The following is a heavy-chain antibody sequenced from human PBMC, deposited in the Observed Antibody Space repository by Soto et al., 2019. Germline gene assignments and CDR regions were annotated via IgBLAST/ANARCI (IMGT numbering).Heavy chain of an antibody. D-gene: IGHD4-4*01. CDR1: GGTFSTYT. V-gene: IGHV1-69*04. J-gene: IGHJ5*02. Sequence: SVKVSCKASGGTFSTYTITWVRQAPGQGLEWMGRIIPIIGIINYAQKFQGRVTISADKFTGTAYMELTGLRSDGTAVYYCAGDPDSHYNDSHASSYPWGQGTLVTVSS. CDR2: IIPIIGII. CDR3: AGDPDSHYNDSHASSYP.